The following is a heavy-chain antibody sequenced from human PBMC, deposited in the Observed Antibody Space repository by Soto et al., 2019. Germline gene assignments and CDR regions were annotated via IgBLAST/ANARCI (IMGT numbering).Heavy chain of an antibody. J-gene: IGHJ6*02. CDR2: INHSGST. V-gene: IGHV4-34*01. Sequence: SETLSLSCAVYGGSFSGYYWSWIRQPPGKGLEWIGEINHSGSTNYNPSLKSRVTISVDTSKNQFSLKLSSVTAADTAVYYCARRRGYMVRGVKGYYYYYGMDVWDQGTTVTVSS. CDR3: ARRRGYMVRGVKGYYYYYGMDV. CDR1: GGSFSGYY. D-gene: IGHD3-10*01.